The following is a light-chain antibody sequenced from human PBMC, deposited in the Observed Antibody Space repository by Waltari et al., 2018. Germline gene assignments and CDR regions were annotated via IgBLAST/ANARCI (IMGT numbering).Light chain of an antibody. CDR2: RAS. CDR1: QSVGSSS. Sequence: EILLTPSPGTASLSPGERVTLPCRARQSVGSSSLAWYQQKPGQAPRLVIYRASRRATGIPDRFSGSGSGTDFSLTISRLEPEDFAVYYCQQHGTLPATFGQGTKVEIK. CDR3: QQHGTLPAT. J-gene: IGKJ1*01. V-gene: IGKV3-20*01.